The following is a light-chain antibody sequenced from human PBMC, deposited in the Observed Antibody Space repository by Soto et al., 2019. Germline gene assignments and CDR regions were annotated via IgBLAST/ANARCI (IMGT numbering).Light chain of an antibody. Sequence: QSVLTQPPSASGSPGQSVTISCTGTSSDVGSYRFVSWYQQHPGKAPKLLIYEVSKRPSGVPDRFSASTSGNTASLTVSGLQADDEAEYYCSSYAGNNNVIFGGGTQLTVL. V-gene: IGLV2-8*01. CDR1: SSDVGSYRF. CDR3: SSYAGNNNVI. CDR2: EVS. J-gene: IGLJ2*01.